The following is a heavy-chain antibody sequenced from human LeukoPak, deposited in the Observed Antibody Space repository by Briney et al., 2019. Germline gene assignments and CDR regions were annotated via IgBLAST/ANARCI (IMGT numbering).Heavy chain of an antibody. J-gene: IGHJ4*02. D-gene: IGHD5-12*01. CDR3: ARGAGVATIDGY. Sequence: ASVKVPCKASGYTFTNYYMHWVRQAPGQGLEWMGIINPSGDSTNYAQKLQGRVTMTTDTSTSTAYMELRSLRSDDTAVYYCARGAGVATIDGYWGQGTLVTVSS. CDR2: INPSGDST. V-gene: IGHV1-46*01. CDR1: GYTFTNYY.